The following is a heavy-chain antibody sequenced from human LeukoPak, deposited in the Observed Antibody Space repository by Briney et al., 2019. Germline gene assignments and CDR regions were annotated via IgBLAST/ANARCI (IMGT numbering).Heavy chain of an antibody. CDR2: IHYSGTT. Sequence: SETLSLICTVSGASSTSYYWSWIRQPPGKGLEWMGYIHYSGTTNYNPTVTTRVTFSVDTSKAQVSLKLRSVTAADTAVYYCARHLPNRGSYGMDAWDQGTTVTVSS. J-gene: IGHJ6*02. CDR1: GASSTSYY. V-gene: IGHV4-59*08. CDR3: ARHLPNRGSYGMDA. D-gene: IGHD1-26*01.